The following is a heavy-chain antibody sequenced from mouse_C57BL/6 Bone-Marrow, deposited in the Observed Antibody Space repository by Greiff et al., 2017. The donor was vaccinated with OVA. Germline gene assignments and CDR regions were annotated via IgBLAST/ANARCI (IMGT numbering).Heavy chain of an antibody. Sequence: VQLQQSGAELVKPGASVKLSCKASGYTFTEYTIHWVKQRSGQGLEWIGWFYPGSGSIKYNEKFKDKATLTADKSSSTVYMELSRLTSEDSAVYFCARHEDGIYYGYDAWFDYWGQGTTLTVSS. CDR3: ARHEDGIYYGYDAWFDY. J-gene: IGHJ2*01. CDR2: FYPGSGSI. CDR1: GYTFTEYT. D-gene: IGHD2-2*01. V-gene: IGHV1-62-2*01.